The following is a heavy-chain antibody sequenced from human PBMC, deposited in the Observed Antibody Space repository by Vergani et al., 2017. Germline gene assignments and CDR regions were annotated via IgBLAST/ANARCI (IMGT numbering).Heavy chain of an antibody. Sequence: QVQLVQSGAEVKKPGASVSVSCKASGYTFTNYYINWVRQAPGQGLEWMGWINPKSGGTLHAQKFQDRFTMTRDTSITTAYMTLSSLRSDDTAMYYCAKVCGSTSCPYGGGAFDVWGHGTMVTVSS. V-gene: IGHV1-2*02. CDR1: GYTFTNYY. CDR3: AKVCGSTSCPYGGGAFDV. CDR2: INPKSGGT. J-gene: IGHJ3*01. D-gene: IGHD2-2*01.